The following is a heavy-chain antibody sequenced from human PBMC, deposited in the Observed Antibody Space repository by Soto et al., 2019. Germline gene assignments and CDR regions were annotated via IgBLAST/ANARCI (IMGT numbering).Heavy chain of an antibody. D-gene: IGHD3-9*01. Sequence: SETLSLTCTVSGDSVSSGDFYWSWIRQPPGKGLEWTGYIYYTGTAYYTPSLKSRATISVDTSKNQFSLNLTSVTAADTAVYYCARVDILTGHHHWGQGALVTGSS. CDR3: ARVDILTGHHH. CDR2: IYYTGTA. V-gene: IGHV4-30-4*01. CDR1: GDSVSSGDFY. J-gene: IGHJ4*02.